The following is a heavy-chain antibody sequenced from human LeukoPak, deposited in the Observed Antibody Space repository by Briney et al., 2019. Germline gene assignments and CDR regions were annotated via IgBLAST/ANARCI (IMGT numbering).Heavy chain of an antibody. J-gene: IGHJ2*01. CDR3: VSDRSDCGYAESNGYPTFDL. D-gene: IGHD5-24*01. CDR1: GYTFTSYG. Sequence: ASVKVSCKASGYTFTSYGISWVRQAPGQGLEWMGWISAYNGNTNYAQKLQGRVTMTTDTSTSTAYMELRSLRSDDTAVYYCVSDRSDCGYAESNGYPTFDLWGRGTLVTVSS. CDR2: ISAYNGNT. V-gene: IGHV1-18*01.